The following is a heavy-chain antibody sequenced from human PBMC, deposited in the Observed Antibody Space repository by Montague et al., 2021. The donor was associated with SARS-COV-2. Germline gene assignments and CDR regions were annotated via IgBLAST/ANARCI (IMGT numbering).Heavy chain of an antibody. CDR1: GGSFSGYY. CDR2: INHSGST. J-gene: IGHJ6*02. V-gene: IGHV4-34*01. D-gene: IGHD2-15*01. CDR3: AGGSGCSGGSCYSEWDPHYYSGMDC. Sequence: SETLSLTCAVYGGSFSGYYWSWIRQPPGKGLEWIGEINHSGSTNYNPSLKSRVTISVDTSKNQFSLKLSSETAADTSVYYCAGGSGCSGGSCYSEWDPHYYSGMDCWGQGTTVTVSS.